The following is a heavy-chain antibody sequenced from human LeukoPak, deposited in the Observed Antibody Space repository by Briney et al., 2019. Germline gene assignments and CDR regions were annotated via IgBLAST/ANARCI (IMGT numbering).Heavy chain of an antibody. V-gene: IGHV4-34*01. J-gene: IGHJ6*02. CDR2: INHSGST. CDR1: GGSFSGYY. CDR3: AGVTVRKKYSGSYYSIYYYGMDV. D-gene: IGHD1-26*01. Sequence: SETLSLTCAVYGGSFSGYYWGWIRQPPGKGLEWIGEINHSGSTNYNPSLKSRVTISVDTSKNQFSLKLSSVTAADTAVYYCAGVTVRKKYSGSYYSIYYYGMDVWGQGTTVTVSS.